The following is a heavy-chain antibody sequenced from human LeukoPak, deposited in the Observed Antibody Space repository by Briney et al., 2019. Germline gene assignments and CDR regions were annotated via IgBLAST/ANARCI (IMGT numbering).Heavy chain of an antibody. Sequence: GGSLKTSFQGSGSRSTSFWIGWVPQIPGKGLEGRGIHYPGDSDTRYSPSFQGQVIISADKSISTAYLQWSSLKASDTAMYYCARHSGAGDYYGSGSYYNPPDYWGQGTLVTVSS. CDR3: ARHSGAGDYYGSGSYYNPPDY. CDR1: GSRSTSFW. D-gene: IGHD3-10*01. CDR2: HYPGDSDT. V-gene: IGHV5-51*01. J-gene: IGHJ4*02.